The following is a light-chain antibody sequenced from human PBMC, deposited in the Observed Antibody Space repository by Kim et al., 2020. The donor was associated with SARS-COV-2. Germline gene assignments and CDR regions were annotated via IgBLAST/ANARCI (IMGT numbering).Light chain of an antibody. V-gene: IGKV3-11*01. Sequence: LSLSPGERATHSRRASQSVSSYLAWYQQKPGQAPRLLIYDASNRATGIPARFSGSGSGTDFTLTISSLEPEDFAVYYCQQRSNWTFGQGTKVDIK. J-gene: IGKJ1*01. CDR2: DAS. CDR3: QQRSNWT. CDR1: QSVSSY.